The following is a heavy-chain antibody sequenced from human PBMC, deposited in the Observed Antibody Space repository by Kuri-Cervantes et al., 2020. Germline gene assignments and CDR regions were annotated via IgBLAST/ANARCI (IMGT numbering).Heavy chain of an antibody. Sequence: SETLSLTCTVSGGSISSYYWSWIRQPPGKGLEWIGYVYYSGSTNYNPSLKSRVTISVDTSKNQFSLKLSSVTAADKAVYYCARGAIGYCSSTSCYRGRSSSKNWFDPWGQGTLVTVSS. CDR1: GGSISSYY. D-gene: IGHD2-2*01. CDR3: ARGAIGYCSSTSCYRGRSSSKNWFDP. CDR2: VYYSGST. V-gene: IGHV4-59*12. J-gene: IGHJ5*02.